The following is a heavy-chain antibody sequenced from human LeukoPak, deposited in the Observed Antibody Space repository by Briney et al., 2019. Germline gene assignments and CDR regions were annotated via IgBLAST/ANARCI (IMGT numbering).Heavy chain of an antibody. CDR3: AHSSGHFGWFLVWFDP. V-gene: IGHV2-5*02. J-gene: IGHJ5*02. CDR2: IYWDDDK. D-gene: IGHD3-9*01. CDR1: GFSLSTSGVG. Sequence: SGPTLVKPTQTLTLTCTFSGFSLSTSGVGVGWIRQPPGKALEWLSLIYWDDDKRYSPSLKSRLTITKDTSKNQVVLTMTNMDPVDTATYYCAHSSGHFGWFLVWFDPWGQGTLVTVSS.